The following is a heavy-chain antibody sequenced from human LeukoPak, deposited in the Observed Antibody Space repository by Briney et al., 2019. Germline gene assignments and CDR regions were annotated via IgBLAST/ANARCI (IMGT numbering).Heavy chain of an antibody. J-gene: IGHJ4*02. Sequence: VASGKVSCKASGYTFTSYAFSWVRQAPGQGLEWMGWISAYNGNTKYAQKFQGRVTMTTDTSTSTAYMEVRSLRSDDTAVYYCARDHSSSWYYFEYWGQGALVTVSS. V-gene: IGHV1-18*01. CDR1: GYTFTSYA. D-gene: IGHD6-13*01. CDR2: ISAYNGNT. CDR3: ARDHSSSWYYFEY.